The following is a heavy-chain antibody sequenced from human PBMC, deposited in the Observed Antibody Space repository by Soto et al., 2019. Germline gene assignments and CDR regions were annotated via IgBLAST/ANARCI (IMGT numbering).Heavy chain of an antibody. V-gene: IGHV1-18*01. CDR2: ISAYNGNT. Sequence: QVQLVQSGAEVKKPGASVKVSCKASGYTFTSYVISWVRQAPGQGLEWMGWISAYNGNTNYAQKLQGRVTMTTDTSTSTAYMELRSLRSYDTAVYYCARGKSKVTMVRGVIPSNWFDPWGQGTLVTVSS. CDR1: GYTFTSYV. CDR3: ARGKSKVTMVRGVIPSNWFDP. J-gene: IGHJ5*02. D-gene: IGHD3-10*01.